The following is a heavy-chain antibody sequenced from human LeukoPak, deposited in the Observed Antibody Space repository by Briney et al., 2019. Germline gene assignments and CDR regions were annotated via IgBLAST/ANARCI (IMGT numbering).Heavy chain of an antibody. V-gene: IGHV3-15*01. J-gene: IGHJ4*02. D-gene: IGHD5-18*01. Sequence: PGGSLRLSCAASGFTFSSYEMNWVRQAPGKGLEWVGRIKSKTDGETTDYAAPVQGRLTISRDDSKNTVYLEMNSLKTEDTAVYYCTTYSFGYDFWGQGTLVTVSS. CDR2: IKSKTDGETT. CDR3: TTYSFGYDF. CDR1: GFTFSSYE.